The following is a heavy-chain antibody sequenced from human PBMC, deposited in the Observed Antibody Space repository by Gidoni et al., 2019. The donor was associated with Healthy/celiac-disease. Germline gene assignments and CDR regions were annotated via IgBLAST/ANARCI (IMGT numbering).Heavy chain of an antibody. V-gene: IGHV2-5*02. CDR1: GFSLSTSGVG. CDR3: AHRGYYDSSGYYPRGDNWFDP. Sequence: QITLKESGPTLVQPTQTLTLTCTFSGFSLSTSGVGVGWIRQPPGKALEWLALIYWDDDKRYSPSLKSRLTITKDTSKNQVVLTMTNMDPVDTATYYCAHRGYYDSSGYYPRGDNWFDPWGQGTLVTVSS. J-gene: IGHJ5*02. D-gene: IGHD3-22*01. CDR2: IYWDDDK.